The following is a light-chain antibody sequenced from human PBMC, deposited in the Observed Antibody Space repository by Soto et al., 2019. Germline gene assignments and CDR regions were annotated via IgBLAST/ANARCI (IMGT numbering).Light chain of an antibody. CDR2: CAS. Sequence: DIVMTQSPDSLAVSLGERATINCKSSQSVLYSSNNKNYLAWYQQKPGQPPKLLIYCASTRESGVPDRFSGSGSGTDFTLTIRSLQAEDVAVYYCQQYYSTPPLTFCGVTKVEIK. CDR3: QQYYSTPPLT. V-gene: IGKV4-1*01. J-gene: IGKJ4*01. CDR1: QSVLYSSNNKNY.